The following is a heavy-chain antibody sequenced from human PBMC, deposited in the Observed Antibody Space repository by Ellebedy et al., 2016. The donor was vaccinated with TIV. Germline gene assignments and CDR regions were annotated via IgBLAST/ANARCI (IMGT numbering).Heavy chain of an antibody. D-gene: IGHD3-9*01. J-gene: IGHJ4*02. CDR2: INANSGNP. CDR3: ARNHYDFLTAYAHPPNY. Sequence: AASVKVSCKASGYTFASYGVNWVRQAPGQGLAWMGWINANSGNPTYAQAFTGRIVFSLDTSVSTAYLQISSLKAEDTAVYYCARNHYDFLTAYAHPPNYWGQGTLVTVSS. CDR1: GYTFASYG. V-gene: IGHV7-4-1*02.